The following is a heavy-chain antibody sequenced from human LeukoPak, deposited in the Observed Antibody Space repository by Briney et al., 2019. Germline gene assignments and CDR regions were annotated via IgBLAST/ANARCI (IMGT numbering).Heavy chain of an antibody. V-gene: IGHV3-7*02. Sequence: GGSLRLSCAASGFTFSYYWMGWVRQAPGKGLEWVANIKQDGSEKYYVDSVRGRFTISRDNAKNSLSLQMNSLRDEDTAVYYCASRYGGYEFDYWGQGTLVTVSS. D-gene: IGHD5-12*01. CDR1: GFTFSYYW. CDR2: IKQDGSEK. J-gene: IGHJ4*02. CDR3: ASRYGGYEFDY.